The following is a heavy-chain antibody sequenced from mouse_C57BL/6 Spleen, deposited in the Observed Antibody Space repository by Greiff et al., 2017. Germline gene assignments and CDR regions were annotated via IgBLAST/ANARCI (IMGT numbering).Heavy chain of an antibody. CDR2: IDPSDSYT. V-gene: IGHV1-69*01. J-gene: IGHJ3*01. D-gene: IGHD2-5*01. CDR1: GYTFTSYW. CDR3: AIYSNYDAY. Sequence: QVQLQQPGAELVMPGASVKLSCKASGYTFTSYWMHWVKQRPGQGLEWIGEIDPSDSYTNYNQKFKGKSTLTVDKSSSTAYMQLSSLTSEDSAVYYCAIYSNYDAYGGQGTLVTVSA.